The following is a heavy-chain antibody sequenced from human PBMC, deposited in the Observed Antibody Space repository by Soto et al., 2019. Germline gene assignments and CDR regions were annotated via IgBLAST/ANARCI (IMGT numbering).Heavy chain of an antibody. CDR3: ARGRAYYGSGRYAKGPRDHGMDV. J-gene: IGHJ6*04. CDR1: GRSLSGYY. V-gene: IGHV4-34*01. CDR2: FNHSGST. Sequence: PSQTRPLPCAVYGRSLSGYYSNCIRQPTGTGLEWIQEFNHSGSTNYNPSLKSRVTISVDTSKNQFSLKLSSVTAADTAVYYCARGRAYYGSGRYAKGPRDHGMDVWGKGTTVTVSS. D-gene: IGHD3-10*01.